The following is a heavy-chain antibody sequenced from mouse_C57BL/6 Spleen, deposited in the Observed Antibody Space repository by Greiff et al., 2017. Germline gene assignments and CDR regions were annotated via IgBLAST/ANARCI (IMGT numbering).Heavy chain of an antibody. CDR1: GFTFSSYG. CDR2: ISSGGSYT. Sequence: EVMLVESGGDLVKPGGSLKLSCAASGFTFSSYGMSWVRQTPDKRLEWVATISSGGSYTYYPDSVKGRFTISRDHAKNTLYLQMSSLKSEDTAMYYCAREDYYGSSWGYFDYWGQGTTLTVSS. V-gene: IGHV5-6*02. CDR3: AREDYYGSSWGYFDY. J-gene: IGHJ2*01. D-gene: IGHD1-1*01.